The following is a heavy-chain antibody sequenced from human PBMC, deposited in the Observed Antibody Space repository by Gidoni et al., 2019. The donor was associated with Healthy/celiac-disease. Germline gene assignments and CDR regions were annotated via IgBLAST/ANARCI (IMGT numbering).Heavy chain of an antibody. CDR2: ISSSSSYI. D-gene: IGHD1-26*01. CDR3: ARVGIKGGATLDY. V-gene: IGHV3-21*01. CDR1: GFTFSSYS. J-gene: IGHJ4*02. Sequence: EVQLVESGGGLVKPGGSLRLSCSASGFTFSSYSMNWVRQAPGKGLEWVSSISSSSSYIYYADSVKGRFTISRDNAKNSLYLQMNSLRAEDTAVYYCARVGIKGGATLDYWGQGTLVTVSS.